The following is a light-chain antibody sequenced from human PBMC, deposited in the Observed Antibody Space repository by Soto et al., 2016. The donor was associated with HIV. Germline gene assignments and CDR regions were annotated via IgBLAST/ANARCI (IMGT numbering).Light chain of an antibody. CDR1: QDITTW. Sequence: DIQMTQSPSPLSASVGDRVTITCRASQDITTWLAWYQQKPGKPPNLLIYKASNLQNGVPSRFSGSGSGTEFTLSINSLQPDDFATYYCQQFGNKPYTFGQGAKLEIK. J-gene: IGKJ2*01. CDR3: QQFGNKPYT. CDR2: KAS. V-gene: IGKV1-5*03.